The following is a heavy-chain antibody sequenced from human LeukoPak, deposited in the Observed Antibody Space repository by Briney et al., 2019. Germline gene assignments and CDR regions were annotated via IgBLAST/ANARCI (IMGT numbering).Heavy chain of an antibody. Sequence: SVKVSCKASGGTFSSYAISWVRQAPGQGLEWMGGIIPIFGTANYAQKFQGRVTITTDESTSTAYMELSSLRSEDTAVYYCAREEDGVVGAKNAFLYWGQGTLVTISS. CDR1: GGTFSSYA. V-gene: IGHV1-69*05. D-gene: IGHD1-26*01. J-gene: IGHJ4*02. CDR2: IIPIFGTA. CDR3: AREEDGVVGAKNAFLY.